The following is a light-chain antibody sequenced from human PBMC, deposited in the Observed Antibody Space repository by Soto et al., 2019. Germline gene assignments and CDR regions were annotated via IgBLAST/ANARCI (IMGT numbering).Light chain of an antibody. CDR1: SSNLGNSN. CDR3: GKCDSSLCGVV. V-gene: IGLV1-51*01. J-gene: IGLJ2*01. CDR2: DNS. Sequence: QSVLTQPPSVSAAPGQKVTISCSGSSSNLGNSNVCWYQQLPGTAPKLLLYDNSNRPSGIPERFSGSKSGTSATLGITGLVYGDEAAYYWGKCDSSLCGVVFGGRTK.